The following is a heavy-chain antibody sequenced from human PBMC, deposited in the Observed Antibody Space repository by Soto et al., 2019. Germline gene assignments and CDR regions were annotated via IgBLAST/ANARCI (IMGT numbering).Heavy chain of an antibody. CDR3: AREDSWDFWSGYPHYYYYGMDV. Sequence: SVKVSCKASGCTFSSYAISWVRQAPGQGLEWMGGIIPIFGTANYAQKFQGRVTITADESTSTAYMELSSLRSEDTAVYYCAREDSWDFWSGYPHYYYYGMDVWGQGTTVTVSS. CDR2: IIPIFGTA. D-gene: IGHD3-3*01. V-gene: IGHV1-69*13. J-gene: IGHJ6*02. CDR1: GCTFSSYA.